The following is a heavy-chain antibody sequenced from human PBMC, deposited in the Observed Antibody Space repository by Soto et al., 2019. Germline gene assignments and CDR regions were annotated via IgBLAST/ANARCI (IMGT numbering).Heavy chain of an antibody. J-gene: IGHJ4*02. Sequence: PSETLSLTCTVSGGSISSYYWSWIRQPPGKGLEWIGYIYYTGSTNYNPSLKSRVTISVDTSKNQFSLKLSSVTAADTAAYYCATLRSYSSGWYDWGQGTLVTVSS. D-gene: IGHD6-19*01. CDR2: IYYTGST. CDR1: GGSISSYY. CDR3: ATLRSYSSGWYD. V-gene: IGHV4-59*08.